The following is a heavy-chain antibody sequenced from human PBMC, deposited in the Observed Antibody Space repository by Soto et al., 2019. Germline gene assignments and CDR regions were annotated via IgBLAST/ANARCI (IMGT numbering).Heavy chain of an antibody. CDR3: ARDREGYSGYGGSPGYGMDV. CDR1: GFTFSSYW. Sequence: GGSLRLSCAASGFTFSSYWMSWVRQAPGKGLEWVANIKQDGSEKYYVDSVKGRFTISRDNAKNSLYLQMNSLRAEDTAVYYCARDREGYSGYGGSPGYGMDVWGQGTTVTVSS. V-gene: IGHV3-7*01. D-gene: IGHD5-12*01. CDR2: IKQDGSEK. J-gene: IGHJ6*02.